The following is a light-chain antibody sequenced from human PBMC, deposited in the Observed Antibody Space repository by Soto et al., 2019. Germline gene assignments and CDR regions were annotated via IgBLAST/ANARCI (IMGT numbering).Light chain of an antibody. CDR1: HGISSF. CDR3: RQHDSYPIT. Sequence: DIQLTQSPLLLSASVGDRVTITCRDSHGISSFLVWYQQKAAKAPKSMIYAASTLQSGVPSRFSGSGSGTEFTLTISSLQPDDFATYYCRQHDSYPITFGQGTRLEI. J-gene: IGKJ5*01. CDR2: AAS. V-gene: IGKV1-9*01.